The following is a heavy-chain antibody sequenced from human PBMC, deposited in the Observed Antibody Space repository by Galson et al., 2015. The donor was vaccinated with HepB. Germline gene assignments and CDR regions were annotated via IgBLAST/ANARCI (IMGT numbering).Heavy chain of an antibody. Sequence: SLRLSCAASGFTFSSYAMHWVRQAPGKGLEWVAVISYDGSNKYYADSVKGRFTISRDNSKNTLYLQMNSLRAEDTAVYYCARDHPYSSGWYDLDYWGQGTLVTVSS. D-gene: IGHD6-19*01. CDR2: ISYDGSNK. CDR1: GFTFSSYA. V-gene: IGHV3-30*04. J-gene: IGHJ4*02. CDR3: ARDHPYSSGWYDLDY.